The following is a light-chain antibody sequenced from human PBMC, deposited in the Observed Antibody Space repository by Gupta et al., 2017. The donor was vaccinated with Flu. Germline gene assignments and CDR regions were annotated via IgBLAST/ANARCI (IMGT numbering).Light chain of an antibody. V-gene: IGKV1-39*01. CDR3: QQSYSIPNT. Sequence: DIQMTQSPSSLSASVGDRVTITCRASQSISSYLNWYQQKPGKAPKLLIYAASSLQSGVPSRFSGSGSGTDFTLIISSLQPEDFGTYYCQQSYSIPNTFGQGTRLEIK. J-gene: IGKJ5*01. CDR2: AAS. CDR1: QSISSY.